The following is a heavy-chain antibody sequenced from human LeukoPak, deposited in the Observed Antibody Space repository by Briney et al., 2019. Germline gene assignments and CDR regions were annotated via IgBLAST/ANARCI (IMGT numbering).Heavy chain of an antibody. CDR1: GGTFSSYA. CDR3: AILPHYYDSSGYYYSDY. V-gene: IGHV1-69*13. J-gene: IGHJ4*02. Sequence: ASVKVSCKASGGTFSSYAISWVRQAPGQGLEWMGGIIPIFGTANYAQKFQGRVTITADESTSTAYMELSSLRSEDTAVYYCAILPHYYDSSGYYYSDYWGQGTLVTVSS. D-gene: IGHD3-22*01. CDR2: IIPIFGTA.